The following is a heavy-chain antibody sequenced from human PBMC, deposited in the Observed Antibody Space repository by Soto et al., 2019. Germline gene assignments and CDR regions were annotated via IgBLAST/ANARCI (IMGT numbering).Heavy chain of an antibody. V-gene: IGHV4-4*02. CDR3: ARDGVGATRQYYFDY. CDR1: GGSISSSNW. D-gene: IGHD1-26*01. CDR2: IYHSGST. J-gene: IGHJ4*02. Sequence: QVQLQESGPGLVKPSGTLSLTCAVSGGSISSSNWWSWVRQPPGKGLEWIGEIYHSGSTNYNPSLQRRVTRSVDKSKIQFSLKLSSVTAADTAVYYCARDGVGATRQYYFDYWGQGTLVTVSS.